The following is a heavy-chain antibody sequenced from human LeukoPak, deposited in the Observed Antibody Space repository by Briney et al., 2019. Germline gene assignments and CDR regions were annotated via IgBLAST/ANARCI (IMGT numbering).Heavy chain of an antibody. Sequence: ASVKVSCKASGYTFTGYYMHWVRQAPGQVLEWMGWINPNSGGTNYAQKFQGRVTMTRDTSISTAYMELSRLRSDDTAVYYCARGVTYYGSGKTDYWGQGTLVTVSS. J-gene: IGHJ4*02. V-gene: IGHV1-2*02. CDR1: GYTFTGYY. CDR2: INPNSGGT. D-gene: IGHD3-10*01. CDR3: ARGVTYYGSGKTDY.